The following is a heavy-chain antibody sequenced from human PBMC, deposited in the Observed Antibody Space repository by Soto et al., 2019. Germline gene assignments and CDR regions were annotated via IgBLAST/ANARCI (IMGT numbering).Heavy chain of an antibody. Sequence: QVQLQESGPGLVKPSQTLSLTCTVSGGSISSGDSYWSWIRQPPGKGLEWLGYIYYSGSTYYNPYLKSRLTISVDTSKNQFSLLLSSVTAADTAVYYCGRVAGTFYWYFDLWGRGTLVTVSS. CDR1: GGSISSGDSY. CDR2: IYYSGST. V-gene: IGHV4-30-4*01. CDR3: GRVAGTFYWYFDL. D-gene: IGHD3-10*01. J-gene: IGHJ2*01.